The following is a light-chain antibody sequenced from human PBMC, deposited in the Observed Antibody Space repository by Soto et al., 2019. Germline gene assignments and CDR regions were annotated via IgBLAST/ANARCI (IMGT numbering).Light chain of an antibody. CDR1: QSVSSSF. CDR3: QQYGSSLIT. V-gene: IGKV3-20*01. Sequence: LTHSLGTLSLSPCEVAALYLSASQSVSSSFLAWYQQKPGQTPRLLIYDASIRATGIPDRFSGSGSGTDFTLTISKLEPEDFALYYCQQYGSSLITFGQGTRLEIK. J-gene: IGKJ5*01. CDR2: DAS.